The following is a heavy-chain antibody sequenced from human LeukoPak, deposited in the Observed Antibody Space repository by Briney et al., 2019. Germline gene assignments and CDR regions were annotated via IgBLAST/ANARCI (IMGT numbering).Heavy chain of an antibody. J-gene: IGHJ6*02. CDR3: ALGGELFYYYYYGMDV. D-gene: IGHD3-10*01. V-gene: IGHV4-34*01. Sequence: KPSETLSLTCAVYGGSFSGYYWSWIRQPPGKGLEWIGEINHSGSTNYNPSLKSRVTISVDTSKNQFSLKLSSVTAADTAVYYCALGGELFYYYYYGMDVWGQGTTVTVSS. CDR1: GGSFSGYY. CDR2: INHSGST.